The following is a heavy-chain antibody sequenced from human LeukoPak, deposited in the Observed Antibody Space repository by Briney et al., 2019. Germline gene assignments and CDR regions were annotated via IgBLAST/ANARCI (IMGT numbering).Heavy chain of an antibody. Sequence: GRSLRLSCAASGCTFSSYGMHRVRQAPGKGLEWVGRIKSKTDGGTTDYAAPVKGRFTISRDDSKNTLYLQMNSLKTEDTAVYYCTTDPAILWFGELPIDYWGQGTLVTVSS. V-gene: IGHV3-15*01. CDR3: TTDPAILWFGELPIDY. J-gene: IGHJ4*02. D-gene: IGHD3-10*01. CDR2: IKSKTDGGTT. CDR1: GCTFSSYG.